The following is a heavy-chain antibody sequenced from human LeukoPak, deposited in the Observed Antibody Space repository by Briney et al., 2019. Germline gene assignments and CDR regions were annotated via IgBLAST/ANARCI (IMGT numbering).Heavy chain of an antibody. D-gene: IGHD3-16*01. J-gene: IGHJ4*02. V-gene: IGHV3-48*02. Sequence: GGSLRLSCTGSGFTFSSNDMSWVRQPPGKGLEWVSYISITSKTIKYADSVKGRFTISRDNAKNSLYLQMNSLRDEDTAVYYCARAGYYRFDYWGQGTLVTVSS. CDR3: ARAGYYRFDY. CDR2: ISITSKTI. CDR1: GFTFSSND.